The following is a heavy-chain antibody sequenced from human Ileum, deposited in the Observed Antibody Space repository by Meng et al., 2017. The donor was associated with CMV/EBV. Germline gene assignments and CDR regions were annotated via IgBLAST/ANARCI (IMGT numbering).Heavy chain of an antibody. CDR3: GREGLPHALDM. CDR2: INRDGST. Sequence: GGSLRLSCAASGFTVSTDYMSWVRQAPGKGLDWVSIINRDGSTYYADSVKGRFTISRDNSKNTVYLQMNSLRVEDTAVYYCGREGLPHALDMWGQGTMVTVSS. J-gene: IGHJ3*02. CDR1: GFTVSTDY. V-gene: IGHV3-53*01.